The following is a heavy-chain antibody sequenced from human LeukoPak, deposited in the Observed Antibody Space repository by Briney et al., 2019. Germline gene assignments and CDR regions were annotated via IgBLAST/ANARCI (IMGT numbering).Heavy chain of an antibody. V-gene: IGHV4-61*02. J-gene: IGHJ6*04. D-gene: IGHD3-16*02. CDR3: ARAPLDDYVWGSYRHGMDV. Sequence: PSQTLSLTCTVSGGSISSGSYYWSWIRQPAGKGLEWIGRIYTSGSTNYNPSLKSRVTISVDTSKNQFSLKLSSVTAADTAVYYCARAPLDDYVWGSYRHGMDVWGKGTTVTVSS. CDR2: IYTSGST. CDR1: GGSISSGSYY.